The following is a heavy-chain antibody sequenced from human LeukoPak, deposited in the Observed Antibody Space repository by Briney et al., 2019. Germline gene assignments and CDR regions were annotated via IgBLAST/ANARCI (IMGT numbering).Heavy chain of an antibody. Sequence: PGGSLRLSCAASGFTFSSYWMNWARQAPGKGLEWVASMNHNGNVNYYVDSVKGRFTISRDNAKNSLYLQMSNLRAEDTAVYFCARGGGLDVWGQGATVTVSS. V-gene: IGHV3-7*03. J-gene: IGHJ6*02. D-gene: IGHD3-16*01. CDR2: MNHNGNVN. CDR3: ARGGGLDV. CDR1: GFTFSSYW.